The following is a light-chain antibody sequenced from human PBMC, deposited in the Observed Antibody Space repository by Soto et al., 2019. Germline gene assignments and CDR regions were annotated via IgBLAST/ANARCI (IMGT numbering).Light chain of an antibody. CDR1: PSISTN. J-gene: IGKJ2*01. CDR3: QQSFSPPYT. Sequence: DIQMNQSLSSLSASVGVRVTITCRASPSISTNLYWYQQKPGKAPKFLIYVASTLQRGVPSRFSGGGSGTDFTLTISTLQHEDFATYYCQQSFSPPYTCGQGTKLEIK. V-gene: IGKV1-39*01. CDR2: VAS.